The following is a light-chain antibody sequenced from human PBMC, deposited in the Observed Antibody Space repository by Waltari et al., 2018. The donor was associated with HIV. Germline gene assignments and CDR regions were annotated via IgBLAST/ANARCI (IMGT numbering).Light chain of an antibody. Sequence: QSVLTQPPSASGTPGQRVTISCSGSSSNIGSNYVYWYQQLPGTDPKLLIYRSNQRPSGVPDRFSGSKSGTSASLAISGFRSEDEADYYCAAWDDSLSGPVFGGGTKLTVL. CDR1: SSNIGSNY. CDR2: RSN. J-gene: IGLJ3*02. CDR3: AAWDDSLSGPV. V-gene: IGLV1-47*01.